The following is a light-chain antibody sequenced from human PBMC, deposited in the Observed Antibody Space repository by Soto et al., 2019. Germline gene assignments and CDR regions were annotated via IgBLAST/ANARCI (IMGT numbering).Light chain of an antibody. J-gene: IGLJ2*01. V-gene: IGLV2-18*02. CDR1: SSDVGSYDR. Sequence: QSALTQPPSVSGSPGQSVTISCTGTSSDVGSYDRVSWYQQPPGTAPKLIIYEVTNRPSGVPNRFSGSKSANTASLTISGLQPEDEADYYCSSYTTGSGLVFGGGTKVTVL. CDR3: SSYTTGSGLV. CDR2: EVT.